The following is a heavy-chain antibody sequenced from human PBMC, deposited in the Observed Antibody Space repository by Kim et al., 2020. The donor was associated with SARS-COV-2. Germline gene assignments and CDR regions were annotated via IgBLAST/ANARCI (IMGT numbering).Heavy chain of an antibody. V-gene: IGHV4-34*01. J-gene: IGHJ4*01. CDR1: GGSFSGYY. CDR3: ARDNLQYYGSGRPFDY. CDR2: INHSGST. Sequence: SETLSLTCAVYGGSFSGYYWSWIRQPPGKGLEWIGEINHSGSTNYKPSLKSRVTISVDTSKNQFSLKLSSVTAADTAVYYCARDNLQYYGSGRPFDYWG. D-gene: IGHD3-10*01.